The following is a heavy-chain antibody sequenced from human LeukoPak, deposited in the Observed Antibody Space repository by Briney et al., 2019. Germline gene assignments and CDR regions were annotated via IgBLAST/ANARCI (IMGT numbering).Heavy chain of an antibody. Sequence: GGSLRLPCAASGFTFSDYYMSWIRQAPGKGLEWVSYISSSSSYTNYADSVKGRFTISRDNAKNSLYLQMNSLRAEDTAVYYCARERLSTYYYDSSGSEDLDYWGQGTLVTVSS. CDR1: GFTFSDYY. J-gene: IGHJ4*02. CDR2: ISSSSSYT. CDR3: ARERLSTYYYDSSGSEDLDY. D-gene: IGHD3-22*01. V-gene: IGHV3-11*05.